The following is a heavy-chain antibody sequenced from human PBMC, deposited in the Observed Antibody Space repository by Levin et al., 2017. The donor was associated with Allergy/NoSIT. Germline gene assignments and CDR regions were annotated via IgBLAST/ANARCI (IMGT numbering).Heavy chain of an antibody. CDR1: GYTFTGYY. V-gene: IGHV1-2*02. CDR3: ARVFRLRLGELGTDY. Sequence: ASVKVSCKASGYTFTGYYMHWVRQAPGQGLEWMGWINPNSGGTNYAQKFQGRVTMTRDTSISTAYMELSRLRSDDTAVYYCARVFRLRLGELGTDYWGQGTLVTVSS. D-gene: IGHD3-16*01. J-gene: IGHJ4*02. CDR2: INPNSGGT.